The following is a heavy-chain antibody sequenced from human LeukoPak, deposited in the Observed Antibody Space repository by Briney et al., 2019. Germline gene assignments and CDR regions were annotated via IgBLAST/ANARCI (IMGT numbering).Heavy chain of an antibody. CDR1: GFTFSSYE. CDR3: ARERGGDDAFDI. V-gene: IGHV3-48*03. D-gene: IGHD7-27*01. Sequence: GGSLRLSCAASGFTFSSYEMNWVRQAPGKGLEWVSYISSGDSPMYYADSVKGRFTISRDNAKNSLLLQMNSLRVEDYDIDYCARERGGDDAFDIWGQGTLVTVSS. CDR2: ISSGDSPM. J-gene: IGHJ3*02.